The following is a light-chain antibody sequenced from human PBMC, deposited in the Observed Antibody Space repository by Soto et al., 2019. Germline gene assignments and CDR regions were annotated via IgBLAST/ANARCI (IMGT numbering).Light chain of an antibody. CDR2: GAS. Sequence: IVLTQSPGTLSLSPGERATLSCRASQSVSSNYLAWYQQKPGQAPRLLIYGASSRAIGIPDRFSGSGSGTDFTLTISRLEPEAFAVYYCQQYGNSPLGITFGPGTKVEIK. V-gene: IGKV3-20*01. CDR3: QQYGNSPLGIT. CDR1: QSVSSNY. J-gene: IGKJ3*01.